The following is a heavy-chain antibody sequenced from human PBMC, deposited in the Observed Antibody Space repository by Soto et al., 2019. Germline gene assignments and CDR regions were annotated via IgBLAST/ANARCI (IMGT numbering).Heavy chain of an antibody. Sequence: QVQLVESGGGVVQPGRSLRLSCAASGFTFSSYAMHWVRQAPGKGLEWVAVISYDGSNKYYADSVKGRFTISRDNSKNTLYLQMNSLRAEDTAVYYCARGDGYHWYFDLWGRGTLVTVSS. CDR3: ARGDGYHWYFDL. J-gene: IGHJ2*01. D-gene: IGHD5-12*01. CDR2: ISYDGSNK. V-gene: IGHV3-30-3*01. CDR1: GFTFSSYA.